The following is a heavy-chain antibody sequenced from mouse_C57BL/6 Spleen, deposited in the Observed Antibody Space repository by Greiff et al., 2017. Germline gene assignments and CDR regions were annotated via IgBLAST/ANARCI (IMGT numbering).Heavy chain of an antibody. CDR2: IHPSDSDT. D-gene: IGHD1-1*01. J-gene: IGHJ4*01. CDR1: GYTFTSYW. CDR3: AIPSSYYYGSIYAMDY. V-gene: IGHV1-74*01. Sequence: QVQLQQPGAELVKPGASVKVSCKASGYTFTSYWMHWVKQRPGQGLEWIGRIHPSDSDTNYNQKFKGKATLTVDKSSSTAYMQRSSLTSEDSAVYYCAIPSSYYYGSIYAMDYWGQGTSVTVSS.